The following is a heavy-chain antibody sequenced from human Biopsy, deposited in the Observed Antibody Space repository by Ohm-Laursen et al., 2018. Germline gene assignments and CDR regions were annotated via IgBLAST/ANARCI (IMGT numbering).Heavy chain of an antibody. CDR2: TWDDGSHQ. CDR3: ASDRDSSGSFRWNH. CDR1: GFNFSAYG. D-gene: IGHD6-19*01. J-gene: IGHJ5*02. Sequence: SLRLSCAASGFNFSAYGMHWVRQAPDKGLEWVALTWDDGSHQYYADSVKGRFTITRDNSKNTLYLQMNSLRAEDTAVYYCASDRDSSGSFRWNHWGQGTLVTVSS. V-gene: IGHV3-33*01.